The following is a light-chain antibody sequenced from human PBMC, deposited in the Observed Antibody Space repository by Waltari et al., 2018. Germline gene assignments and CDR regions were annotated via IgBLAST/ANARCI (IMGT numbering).Light chain of an antibody. CDR1: QRVRRA. CDR2: AAS. Sequence: EIVLTQSPGTLSLSPGERATRSCRASQRVRRALAWYQQKPGQAPRLLIYAASTRATGVPDRFSGSGSGTDFSLTISRLDPEDFAVYYCQHYVNLPVTFGQGTKVEI. J-gene: IGKJ1*01. CDR3: QHYVNLPVT. V-gene: IGKV3-20*01.